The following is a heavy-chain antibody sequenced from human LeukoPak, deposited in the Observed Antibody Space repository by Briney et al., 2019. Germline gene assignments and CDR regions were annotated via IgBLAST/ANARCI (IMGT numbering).Heavy chain of an antibody. CDR1: GYSFTSYW. Sequence: SGESLKISCKGSGYSFTSYWIRWVRQMPGKGLEWMGIIYPGDSDTRYSPSFQGQVTISADKSISTAYLQWSSLKASDSAMFYCARLADSSGYYLDYWGQGTLVTVSS. CDR3: ARLADSSGYYLDY. CDR2: IYPGDSDT. J-gene: IGHJ4*02. V-gene: IGHV5-51*01. D-gene: IGHD3-22*01.